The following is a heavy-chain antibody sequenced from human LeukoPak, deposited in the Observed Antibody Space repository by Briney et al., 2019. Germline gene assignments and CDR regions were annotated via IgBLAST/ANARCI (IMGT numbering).Heavy chain of an antibody. V-gene: IGHV1-3*01. CDR1: GYTFTSNY. CDR2: INAGNGDA. J-gene: IGHJ5*02. Sequence: GASVKVSCKASGYTFTSNYIHWVRQAPGRSLEWVGRINAGNGDAKYSQNFHDRITITRDTSASTVYMELTSLRSEDTAVYYCGKSAPSGFDPWGQGTLVTVSS. CDR3: GKSAPSGFDP.